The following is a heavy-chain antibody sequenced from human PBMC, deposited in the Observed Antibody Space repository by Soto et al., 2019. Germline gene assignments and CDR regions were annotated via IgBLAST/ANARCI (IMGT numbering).Heavy chain of an antibody. Sequence: PSETLSLTCAVYGGSFSGYYWGWIRQPPGKGLEWIGEINHSGSTNYNPSLKSRVTISVDTSKNQFSLKLTSVTAADTAVYFCASSSGATYGDYGGGINYWGQGTLVTAPQ. CDR3: ASSSGATYGDYGGGINY. V-gene: IGHV4-34*01. D-gene: IGHD4-17*01. J-gene: IGHJ4*02. CDR1: GGSFSGYY. CDR2: INHSGST.